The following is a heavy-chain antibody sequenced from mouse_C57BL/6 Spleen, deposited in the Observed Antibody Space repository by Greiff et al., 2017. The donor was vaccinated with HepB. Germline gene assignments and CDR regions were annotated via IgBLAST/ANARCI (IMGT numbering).Heavy chain of an antibody. CDR2: IYPGDGDT. D-gene: IGHD2-2*01. CDR3: ARGDGYEGDYAMDY. V-gene: IGHV1-82*01. CDR1: GYAFSSSW. Sequence: VQLQQSGPELVKPGASVKISCKASGYAFSSSWMNWVKQRPGKGLEWIGRIYPGDGDTNYNGKFKGKATLTADKSSSTAYMQLSSLPSEDSAVYCCARGDGYEGDYAMDYWGQGTSVTVSS. J-gene: IGHJ4*01.